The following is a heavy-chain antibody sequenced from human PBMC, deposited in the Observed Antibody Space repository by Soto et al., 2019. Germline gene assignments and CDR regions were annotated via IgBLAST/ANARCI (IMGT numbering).Heavy chain of an antibody. D-gene: IGHD3-10*01. V-gene: IGHV4-59*06. CDR2: IYYSGST. CDR3: ARGVMVRGVINAYFDY. Sequence: SETLSLTCTVSGGSISSYYWSWIRLPPGKGLEWIGYIYYSGSTYYNPSLKSRVTISVDTSKNQFSLKLSSVTAADTAVYYCARGVMVRGVINAYFDYWGQGTLVTVSS. CDR1: GGSISSYY. J-gene: IGHJ4*02.